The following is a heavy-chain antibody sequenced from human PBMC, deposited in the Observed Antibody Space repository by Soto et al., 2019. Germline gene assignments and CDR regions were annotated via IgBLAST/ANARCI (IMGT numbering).Heavy chain of an antibody. CDR1: GGSISSYY. CDR2: IYYSGST. J-gene: IGHJ4*02. V-gene: IGHV4-59*01. Sequence: SETLSLTCTVSGGSISSYYWSWIRQHPGKGLEWIGYIYYSGSTNYNPSLKSRVTISVDTSKNQFSLKLSSVTAADTAVYYCARVYYDILTGYYFDYWGQGTLVTVSS. CDR3: ARVYYDILTGYYFDY. D-gene: IGHD3-9*01.